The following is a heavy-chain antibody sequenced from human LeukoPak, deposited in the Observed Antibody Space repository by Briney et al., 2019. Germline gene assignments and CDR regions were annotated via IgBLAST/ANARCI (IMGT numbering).Heavy chain of an antibody. D-gene: IGHD3-22*01. CDR3: ARDYYDSSGSFDY. V-gene: IGHV3-11*01. CDR1: GFTFSDYY. Sequence: GGSLRLSCAASGFTFSDYYMSWIRQAPGKGLEWVSYISSSGSTIYYADSVKGRFTISRDNDKNSLYLQMNSLRAEDTAVYYCARDYYDSSGSFDYWGQGTLVTVSS. J-gene: IGHJ4*02. CDR2: ISSSGSTI.